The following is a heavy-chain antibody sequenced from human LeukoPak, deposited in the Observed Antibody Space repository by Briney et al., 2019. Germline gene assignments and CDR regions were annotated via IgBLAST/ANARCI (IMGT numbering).Heavy chain of an antibody. CDR2: IRYDGSNK. D-gene: IGHD2-21*02. Sequence: GGSLRLSCAASGFTFSSYGMHWVRQAPGKGLEWVAFIRYDGSNKNYGDSVKGRFTISRDNSKNTLYLQMISLSAEDTAVYYCARSVVTATPHYFQHWGQGTLVTVSS. V-gene: IGHV3-30*02. CDR1: GFTFSSYG. CDR3: ARSVVTATPHYFQH. J-gene: IGHJ1*01.